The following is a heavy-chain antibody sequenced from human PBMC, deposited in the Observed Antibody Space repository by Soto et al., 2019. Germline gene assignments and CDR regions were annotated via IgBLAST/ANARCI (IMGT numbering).Heavy chain of an antibody. D-gene: IGHD6-19*01. V-gene: IGHV5-51*01. Sequence: PGESLKISCKGSGYSFTSYWIGWVRQMPGKGLEWMGIIYPGDPDTRYSPSFQGQVTISADKSISTAYLQWSSLKASDTAMYYCARQEGDSSGWPGPYYFDYWGQGTLVTV. CDR1: GYSFTSYW. CDR3: ARQEGDSSGWPGPYYFDY. J-gene: IGHJ4*02. CDR2: IYPGDPDT.